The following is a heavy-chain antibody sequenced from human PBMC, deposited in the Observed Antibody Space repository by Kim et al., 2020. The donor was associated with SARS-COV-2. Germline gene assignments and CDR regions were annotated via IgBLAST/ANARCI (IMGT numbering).Heavy chain of an antibody. Sequence: SETLSLTCTVSGGSISSSSHYWGWIRQTPGKGLEWIGTIHYSGSTYYNPSLKSRVTISLDTSKNQFSLKLSSVTAADTAVYYCARLSFGSSGYYYGGFDSWGQGTLVSVSS. D-gene: IGHD3-22*01. J-gene: IGHJ4*02. CDR1: GGSISSSSHY. V-gene: IGHV4-39*01. CDR2: IHYSGST. CDR3: ARLSFGSSGYYYGGFDS.